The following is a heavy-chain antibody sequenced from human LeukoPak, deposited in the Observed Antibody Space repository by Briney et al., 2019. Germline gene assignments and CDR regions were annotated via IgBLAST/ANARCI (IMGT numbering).Heavy chain of an antibody. J-gene: IGHJ4*02. CDR2: ISNDGSNK. D-gene: IGHD3-16*01. CDR1: GFTFSSYG. CDR3: AKGGTYRDYFDY. V-gene: IGHV3-30*18. Sequence: GGSLRLSCAASGFTFSSYGIHWVRQAPGKGLEWVAVISNDGSNKYYADSVKGRFTISRDNSKNTLYLQMNSLRAEDTAVYYCAKGGTYRDYFDYWGQGTLVTVSS.